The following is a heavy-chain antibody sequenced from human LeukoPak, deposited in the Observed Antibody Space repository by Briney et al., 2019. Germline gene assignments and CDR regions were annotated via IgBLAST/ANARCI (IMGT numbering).Heavy chain of an antibody. CDR1: GFTFSSYG. D-gene: IGHD3-22*01. V-gene: IGHV3-30*02. J-gene: IGHJ6*03. CDR2: IPYDGSNK. CDR3: ALDSSNYYDSSGYYYDYYYMDV. Sequence: QPGGSLRLSCAASGFTFSSYGMHWVRQAPGKGLEWVAFIPYDGSNKYYADSVKGRFTISRDNSKNTLYLQMYSLRAEDTAVYYCALDSSNYYDSSGYYYDYYYMDVWGKGTTVTVSS.